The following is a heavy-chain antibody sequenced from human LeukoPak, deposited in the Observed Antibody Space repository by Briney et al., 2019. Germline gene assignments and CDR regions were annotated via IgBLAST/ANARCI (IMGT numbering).Heavy chain of an antibody. D-gene: IGHD3-10*01. CDR2: IYHSGST. CDR1: GGSISSSNW. CDR3: ARGGYYGSGLSIFDY. J-gene: IGHJ4*02. Sequence: SETLSLTCAVSGGSISSSNWWSWVRQPPGKGLEWIGEIYHSGSTNYNPSLKSRVTISVDKSKNQFSLKLSSVTAADTAVYYCARGGYYGSGLSIFDYWGQGTLVTVSS. V-gene: IGHV4-4*02.